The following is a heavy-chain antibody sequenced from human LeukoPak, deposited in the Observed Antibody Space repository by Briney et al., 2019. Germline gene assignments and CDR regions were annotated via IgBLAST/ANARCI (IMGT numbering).Heavy chain of an antibody. J-gene: IGHJ6*03. V-gene: IGHV3-21*01. CDR1: GFTFSSYS. Sequence: PGGSLRLSCAASGFTFSSYSMNWVRQAPGKGLEWVSSISSSSSYIYYADSVKGRFTISRDNAKNSLYLQMNSLRAEDTAVYYCARDSYGDYNWYYYYYYVDVWGKGTTVTVSS. CDR2: ISSSSSYI. D-gene: IGHD4-17*01. CDR3: ARDSYGDYNWYYYYYYVDV.